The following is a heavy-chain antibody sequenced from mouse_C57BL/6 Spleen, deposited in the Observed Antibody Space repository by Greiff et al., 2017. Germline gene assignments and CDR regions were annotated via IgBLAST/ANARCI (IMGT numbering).Heavy chain of an antibody. CDR2: ISDGGSYT. CDR1: GFTFSSYA. Sequence: EVQVVESGGGLVKPGGSLKLSCAASGFTFSSYAMSWVRQTPEKRLEWVATISDGGSYTYYPDNVKGRFTISRDNAKNNLYLQMSHLKSEDTAMYYCARDPRDYGYWYFDVWGTGTTVTVSS. V-gene: IGHV5-4*01. D-gene: IGHD2-4*01. CDR3: ARDPRDYGYWYFDV. J-gene: IGHJ1*03.